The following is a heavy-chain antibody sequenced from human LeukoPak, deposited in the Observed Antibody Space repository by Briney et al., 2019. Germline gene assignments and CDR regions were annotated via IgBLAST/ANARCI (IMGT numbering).Heavy chain of an antibody. Sequence: SETLSLTCTVSGGSISSYYWSWIRQPPGKGLEWIGEINHSGSTNYNPSLKSRVTISVDTSKNQFSLKLSSVTAADTAVYYCARAKQWLVQENDYWGQGTLVTVSS. D-gene: IGHD6-19*01. V-gene: IGHV4-34*01. CDR3: ARAKQWLVQENDY. CDR2: INHSGST. CDR1: GGSISSYY. J-gene: IGHJ4*02.